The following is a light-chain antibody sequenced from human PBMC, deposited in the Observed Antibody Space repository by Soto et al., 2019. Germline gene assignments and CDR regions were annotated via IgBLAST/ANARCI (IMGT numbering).Light chain of an antibody. CDR1: QGISSY. CDR3: QQLNSYPPLT. Sequence: IQLTQSPSSLSASVGDRVTITCRASQGISSYLAWYQQKPGKAPKLLIYAASTLQSGVPSRFSGSGSGTDFTLTISSLQAEDFATYYCQQLNSYPPLTFGPGTKVDI. J-gene: IGKJ3*01. CDR2: AAS. V-gene: IGKV1-9*01.